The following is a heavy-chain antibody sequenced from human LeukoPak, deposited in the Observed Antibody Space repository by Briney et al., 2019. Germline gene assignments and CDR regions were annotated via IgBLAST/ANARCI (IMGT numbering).Heavy chain of an antibody. D-gene: IGHD2-15*01. J-gene: IGHJ4*02. CDR1: GYSFTSYW. CDR3: ARSRYCSGGSCYWYYFDY. Sequence: PGESLKISCKGSGYSFTSYWIGWVRQMPGKGLEWMGIIYPGDSDTRYSPSFQGQVTISADKSISTAYLQWSSLKASDTAMYYCARSRYCSGGSCYWYYFDYWGQGTLVTVSS. CDR2: IYPGDSDT. V-gene: IGHV5-51*01.